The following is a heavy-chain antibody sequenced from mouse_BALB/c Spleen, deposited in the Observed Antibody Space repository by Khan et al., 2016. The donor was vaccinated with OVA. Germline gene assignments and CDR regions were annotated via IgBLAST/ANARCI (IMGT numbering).Heavy chain of an antibody. CDR3: ARAGYGRLVY. Sequence: QVQLQQSGPELVKPGASLKMSCKASGYTFTGYIINWVKQRTGQGLEWIGQIYPGSGSTYYNEKFKGKATLTPDTSSNTAHMQFSSLTAEDSAVYCCARAGYGRLVYWGQGTTLTVSS. CDR2: IYPGSGST. D-gene: IGHD1-1*01. CDR1: GYTFTGYI. J-gene: IGHJ2*01. V-gene: IGHV1-77*01.